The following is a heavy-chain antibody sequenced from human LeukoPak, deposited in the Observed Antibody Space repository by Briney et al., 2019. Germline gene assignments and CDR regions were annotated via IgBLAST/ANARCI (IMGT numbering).Heavy chain of an antibody. J-gene: IGHJ3*02. V-gene: IGHV3-48*01. CDR3: AKGRGAFDI. Sequence: PGGSLRLSCAASGFTFSSYSMNWVRQAPGKGLEWVSYISSSSSIIYYADSVKGRFTISRDNAKNSLYLQMNSLRAEDTAVYYCAKGRGAFDIWGQGTMVTVSS. CDR1: GFTFSSYS. D-gene: IGHD3-10*01. CDR2: ISSSSSII.